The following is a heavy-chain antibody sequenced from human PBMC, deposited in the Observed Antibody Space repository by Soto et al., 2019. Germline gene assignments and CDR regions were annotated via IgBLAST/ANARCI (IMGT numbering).Heavy chain of an antibody. CDR2: INHSGST. CDR1: GGSFSGYY. Sequence: SETLSLTRAVYGGSFSGYYWSWIRQPPGKGLEWIGEINHSGSTNYNPSLKSRVTISIDTSKNQFSLKLSSVTAADTAVYYCASYKLVWDAFDIWGQGTMVTVSS. CDR3: ASYKLVWDAFDI. D-gene: IGHD6-6*01. J-gene: IGHJ3*02. V-gene: IGHV4-34*01.